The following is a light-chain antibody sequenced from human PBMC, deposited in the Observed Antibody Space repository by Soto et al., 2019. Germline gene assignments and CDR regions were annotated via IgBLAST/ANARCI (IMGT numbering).Light chain of an antibody. CDR3: SSYAGSNNWV. CDR2: EVS. Sequence: QSALTQPPSASGSSGQSVTISCTGTSSDVGDYNYVSWYQQHPGKAPKLMIYEVSKRPSGVPDRFSGSKSGNTASLTVSGLQAEDEADYYCSSYAGSNNWVFGGGIKLTVL. V-gene: IGLV2-8*01. J-gene: IGLJ3*02. CDR1: SSDVGDYNY.